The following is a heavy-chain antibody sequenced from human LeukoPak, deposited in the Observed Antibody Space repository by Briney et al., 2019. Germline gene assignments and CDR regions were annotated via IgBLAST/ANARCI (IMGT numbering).Heavy chain of an antibody. CDR1: GFTFSSYG. Sequence: GESLKISCAASGFTFSSYGMHWVRQAPGKGLEWVAVIWYDGSNKYYADSVKGRFTISRDNSKNTLYLQMNSLRAEDTAVYYCAKDYDEVGPAAPFDYWGQGTLVTVSS. CDR2: IWYDGSNK. D-gene: IGHD3-16*01. CDR3: AKDYDEVGPAAPFDY. J-gene: IGHJ4*02. V-gene: IGHV3-33*06.